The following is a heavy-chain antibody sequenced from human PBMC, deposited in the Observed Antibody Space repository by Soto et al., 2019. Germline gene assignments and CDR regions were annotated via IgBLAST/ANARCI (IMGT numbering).Heavy chain of an antibody. D-gene: IGHD3-9*01. V-gene: IGHV4-34*01. J-gene: IGHJ5*02. CDR2: INHSGST. Sequence: PSETLSLTCAVYGGSFSGYYWSWIRQPPGKGLEWIGGINHSGSTNYNPSLKSRVTISVDTSKNQFSLKLSSVTAADTAVYYCARVRGYDILTNWFDPWGQGTLVTVSS. CDR3: ARVRGYDILTNWFDP. CDR1: GGSFSGYY.